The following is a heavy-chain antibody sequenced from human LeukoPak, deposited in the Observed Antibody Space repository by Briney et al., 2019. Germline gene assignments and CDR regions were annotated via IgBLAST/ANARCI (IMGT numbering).Heavy chain of an antibody. D-gene: IGHD2-21*02. V-gene: IGHV3-64*01. Sequence: GGSLRLSCAASGFTFSSHAMHWVRQAPGKGLEYVSVISSNGGSTYYANSVKGRFTISRDNSKNTLYLQMGSLRAEDMAVYYCARDVRDCAGDCYCYNYMDVWGKGTTVTVSS. CDR1: GFTFSSHA. CDR3: ARDVRDCAGDCYCYNYMDV. J-gene: IGHJ6*03. CDR2: ISSNGGST.